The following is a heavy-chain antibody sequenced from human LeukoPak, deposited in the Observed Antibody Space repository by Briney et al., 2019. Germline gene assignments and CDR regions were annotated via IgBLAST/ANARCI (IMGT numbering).Heavy chain of an antibody. D-gene: IGHD2-8*01. CDR2: FDPEDGET. CDR3: ATAKLGYCTNGVCYPYYFDY. V-gene: IGHV1-24*01. J-gene: IGHJ4*02. CDR1: GYTLTELS. Sequence: ASVNVSCTVSGYTLTELSMHWVRQAPGKGLEWMGGFDPEDGETIYAQKFQGRVTMTEDTSTDTAYMELSSLRSEDTAVYYCATAKLGYCTNGVCYPYYFDYWGQGTLVTVSS.